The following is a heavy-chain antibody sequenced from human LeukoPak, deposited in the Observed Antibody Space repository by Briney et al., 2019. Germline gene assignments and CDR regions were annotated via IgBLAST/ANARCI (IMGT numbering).Heavy chain of an antibody. V-gene: IGHV1-69*01. J-gene: IGHJ4*02. CDR2: IIPIFSTA. CDR1: GGAFSSYA. D-gene: IGHD1-26*01. Sequence: ASVKVSCKASGGAFSSYAISWVRQAPGQGLEWMGQIIPIFSTANYAQKFQGRVTITADESTSTAYMELSSLRSEDTAVYYCARDGWSGSYSEPDYWGQGTLVTVSS. CDR3: ARDGWSGSYSEPDY.